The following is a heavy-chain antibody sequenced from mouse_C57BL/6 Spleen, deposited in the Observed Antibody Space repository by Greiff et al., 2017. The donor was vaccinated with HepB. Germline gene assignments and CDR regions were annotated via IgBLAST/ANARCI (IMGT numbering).Heavy chain of an antibody. CDR3: ARGITTVVVYAMDY. CDR2: IDPSDSET. V-gene: IGHV1-52*01. J-gene: IGHJ4*01. D-gene: IGHD1-1*01. Sequence: VQLQQPGAELVRPGSSVKLSCKASGYTFTSYWMHWVKQRPIQGLEWIGNIDPSDSETHYNQKFKDKATLTVDKSPSTAYMQLSSLTSEDSAVYYCARGITTVVVYAMDYWGQGTSVTVSS. CDR1: GYTFTSYW.